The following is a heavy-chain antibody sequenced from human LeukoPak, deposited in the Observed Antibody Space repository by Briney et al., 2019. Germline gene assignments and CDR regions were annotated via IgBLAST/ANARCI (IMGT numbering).Heavy chain of an antibody. D-gene: IGHD4-17*01. CDR2: IYHSGST. V-gene: IGHV4-4*02. J-gene: IGHJ4*02. CDR3: ATYFYGEYGSYYFDY. CDR1: GGSISSDNW. Sequence: PSGTLSLTCAVSGGSISSDNWWTWLRQPPGKGLEWIGQIYHSGSTNYSPSLKSRVTMSVDKSKNQFSLKLSSVTAADTAVYYCATYFYGEYGSYYFDYWGQGTLVTVSS.